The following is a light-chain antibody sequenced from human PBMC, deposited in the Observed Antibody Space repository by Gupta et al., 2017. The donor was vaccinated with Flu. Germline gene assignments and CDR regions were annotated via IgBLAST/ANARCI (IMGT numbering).Light chain of an antibody. J-gene: IGKJ1*01. Sequence: DIVMTQTPLSLSVSPGQPASISCKSSQSLLYSDGETCLYWYLQQAGQPPQLLIYGVSHRFSGVPERFSGSGSGTDFTLKISRVEAEDVGVYYCMQTVQAPWTFGQGTMVEIK. V-gene: IGKV2D-29*01. CDR2: GVS. CDR3: MQTVQAPWT. CDR1: QSLLYSDGETC.